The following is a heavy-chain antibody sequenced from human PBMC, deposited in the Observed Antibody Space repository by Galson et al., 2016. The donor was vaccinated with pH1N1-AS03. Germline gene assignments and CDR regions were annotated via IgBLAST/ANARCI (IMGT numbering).Heavy chain of an antibody. J-gene: IGHJ4*02. V-gene: IGHV3-23*01. D-gene: IGHD3-10*01. CDR2: ISSTGSNT. CDR1: GFTFSTYA. CDR3: ARSTSGRLCDD. Sequence: SLRLSCAVSGFTFSTYAMTWVRQAPGRGLEWVSSISSTGSNTFYADSVMGRFTISRDNSKNTLFLQMNSLRAEDTAVYYCARSTSGRLCDDWGQGTLVTVSS.